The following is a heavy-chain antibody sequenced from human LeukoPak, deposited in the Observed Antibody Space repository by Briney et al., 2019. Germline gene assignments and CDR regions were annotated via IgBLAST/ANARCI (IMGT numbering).Heavy chain of an antibody. CDR2: IIPILGIA. CDR3: AALGGPAHIVGATDGGY. J-gene: IGHJ4*02. CDR1: GGTFSSYA. V-gene: IGHV1-69*04. D-gene: IGHD1-26*01. Sequence: VASVKVSCKASGGTFSSYAISWVRQAPGQGLEWMGRIIPILGIANYAQKFQGRVTITADKSTSTAYMELSSLRSEDTAVYYCAALGGPAHIVGATDGGYWGQGTLVAVSS.